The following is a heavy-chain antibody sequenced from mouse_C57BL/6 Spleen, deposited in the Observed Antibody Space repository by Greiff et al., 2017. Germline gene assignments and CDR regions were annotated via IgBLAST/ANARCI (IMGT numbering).Heavy chain of an antibody. D-gene: IGHD2-5*01. V-gene: IGHV3-6*01. CDR2: ISYDGSN. CDR1: GYSITSGYY. CDR3: ARGMDSNYALDY. Sequence: EVKLQESGPGLVKPSQSLSLTCSVTGYSITSGYYWNWIRQFPGNKLEWMGYISYDGSNNYNPSLKNRISITRDTSKHQFFLKLNSVTTEDTATYYCARGMDSNYALDYWGQGTSVTVSS. J-gene: IGHJ4*01.